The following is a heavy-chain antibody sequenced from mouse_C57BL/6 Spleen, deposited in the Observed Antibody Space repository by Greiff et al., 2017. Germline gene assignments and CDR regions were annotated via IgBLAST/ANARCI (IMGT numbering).Heavy chain of an antibody. D-gene: IGHD1-1*01. CDR2: IDPSDSET. J-gene: IGHJ1*03. V-gene: IGHV1-52*01. Sequence: QVQLKQPGAELVRPGSSVKLSCKASGYTFTSYWMHWVKQRPIQGLEWIGNIDPSDSETHYNQKFKDKATLTVDKSSSTAYMQLSSLTSEDSAVYYCARNYGYWYFDVWGTGTTVTVSS. CDR1: GYTFTSYW. CDR3: ARNYGYWYFDV.